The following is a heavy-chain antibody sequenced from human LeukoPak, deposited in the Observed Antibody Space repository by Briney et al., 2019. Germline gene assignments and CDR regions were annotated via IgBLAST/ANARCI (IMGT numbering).Heavy chain of an antibody. Sequence: GGSLRLSCAASGFTFSGSAMHWVRQASGKGLEWVGRIRSKANSYATAYAASVKGRFTISRDNAKNSLYLQMNSLRAEDTAVYYCARCPTTGVRPFDYWGQGTLVTVSS. CDR2: IRSKANSYAT. D-gene: IGHD7-27*01. CDR1: GFTFSGSA. J-gene: IGHJ4*02. CDR3: ARCPTTGVRPFDY. V-gene: IGHV3-73*01.